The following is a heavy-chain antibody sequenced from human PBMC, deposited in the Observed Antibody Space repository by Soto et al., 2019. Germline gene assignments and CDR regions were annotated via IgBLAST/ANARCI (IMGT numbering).Heavy chain of an antibody. Sequence: SETLSLTCAVYGGSFSGYYWSWIRQPPGKGLEWIGEINHSGRTNYNTSHKRRDTISVDTSKNQFSLKLSYVTAADTAVYYCARVSGIYYYGMDVWGQGTTVT. CDR3: ARVSGIYYYGMDV. D-gene: IGHD3-10*01. J-gene: IGHJ6*02. CDR2: INHSGRT. CDR1: GGSFSGYY. V-gene: IGHV4-34*01.